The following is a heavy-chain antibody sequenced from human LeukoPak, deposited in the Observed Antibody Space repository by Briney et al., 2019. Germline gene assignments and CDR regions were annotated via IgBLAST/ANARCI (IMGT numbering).Heavy chain of an antibody. CDR1: GGSISSYY. CDR2: IYYSGST. Sequence: KTSETLSLTCTVSGGSISSYYWSWIRQPPGKGLEWIGYIYYSGSTNYNPSLKSRVTISVDTSKNQFSLKLSSVTAADTAVYYCATNLNKGAQGAFDIWGQGTTVTVSS. D-gene: IGHD3-16*01. V-gene: IGHV4-59*01. CDR3: ATNLNKGAQGAFDI. J-gene: IGHJ3*02.